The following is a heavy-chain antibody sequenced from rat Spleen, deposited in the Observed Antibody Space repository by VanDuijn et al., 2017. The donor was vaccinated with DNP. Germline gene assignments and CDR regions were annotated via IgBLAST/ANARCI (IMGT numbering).Heavy chain of an antibody. V-gene: IGHV5-31*01. CDR1: GFIFNNYW. CDR2: ITDSGGTT. J-gene: IGHJ2*01. D-gene: IGHD1-6*01. CDR3: VRQRVMYTTATGYDY. Sequence: EVQVVESGGDLVQPGRSLKLSCVASGFIFNNYWMTWIRQVPGKGLEWVASITDSGGTTYYPDSVKGRFTISRDNSKSSLYLHMSSLRSEDTATYYCVRQRVMYTTATGYDYWGQGVMVTVSS.